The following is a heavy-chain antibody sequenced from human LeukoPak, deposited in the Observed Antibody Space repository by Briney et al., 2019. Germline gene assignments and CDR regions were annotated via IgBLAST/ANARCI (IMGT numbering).Heavy chain of an antibody. D-gene: IGHD2-2*01. CDR2: INHSGST. CDR3: ARVQPMLTSKPHFDY. V-gene: IGHV4-34*01. J-gene: IGHJ4*01. Sequence: SETLSLTCAVYGGSFSGYYWSWIRQPPGKGLEWIGEINHSGSTNYNPSLKSRVTISVDTSKNQFSLKLSSVTAADTAVYYCARVQPMLTSKPHFDYWGHGTLVTVSS. CDR1: GGSFSGYY.